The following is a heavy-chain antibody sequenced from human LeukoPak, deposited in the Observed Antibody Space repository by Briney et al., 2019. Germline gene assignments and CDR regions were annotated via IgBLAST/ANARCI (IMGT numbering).Heavy chain of an antibody. V-gene: IGHV1-18*01. CDR3: ARVRVATIGAYYYYAMDA. Sequence: ASVKVSCKASGYTFTSYGISWVRQAPGQGLEWMGWISAYNGNTNYAQKFQDRVTMTTDTSASTAYMELWSLRSDDTAVYYCARVRVATIGAYYYYAMDAWGQGTTVTVSS. D-gene: IGHD5-12*01. CDR2: ISAYNGNT. CDR1: GYTFTSYG. J-gene: IGHJ6*02.